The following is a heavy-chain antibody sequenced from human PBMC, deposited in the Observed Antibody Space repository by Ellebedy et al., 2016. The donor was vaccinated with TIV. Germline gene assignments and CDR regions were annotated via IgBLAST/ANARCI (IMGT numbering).Heavy chain of an antibody. D-gene: IGHD4-23*01. J-gene: IGHJ4*02. Sequence: MPSETLSLTCSVSGSSISSGYDWGWIRQLRGRGLEWIGSMFHSGSTYSSLSLKRRVPISVDTSKNQLSLRLSSVTAADTAVYYCARDGAGRWDYWGPGTLVTVSS. CDR3: ARDGAGRWDY. CDR1: GSSISSGYD. V-gene: IGHV4-38-2*02. CDR2: MFHSGST.